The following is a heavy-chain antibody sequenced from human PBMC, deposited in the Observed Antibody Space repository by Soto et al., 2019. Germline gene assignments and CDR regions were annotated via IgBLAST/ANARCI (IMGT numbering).Heavy chain of an antibody. Sequence: PGGSLRLSCAASVFSFRSYYMNWVRQAPGRGLEWVSSISPSSSFLSYADSLKGRFTISRDNAKSSVHLQMNSLRAEDTAVYYCARVGTDYGSGSPYYSDSWGQGILVTVSS. CDR2: ISPSSSFL. V-gene: IGHV3-21*06. D-gene: IGHD3-10*01. J-gene: IGHJ4*02. CDR1: VFSFRSYY. CDR3: ARVGTDYGSGSPYYSDS.